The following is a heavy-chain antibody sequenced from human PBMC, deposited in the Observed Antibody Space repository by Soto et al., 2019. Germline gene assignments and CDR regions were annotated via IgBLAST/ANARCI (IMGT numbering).Heavy chain of an antibody. CDR2: TKYVSQRYY. Sequence: SQTLSLTCAISGDSVSSTSVAWNWVRQSPSRGLEWLGRTKYVSQRYYDYAVSVRGRISISADTSKNQFSLQLNSVTPEDTAVYYCARAYNWAFDYWGRGTLVTVSS. CDR3: ARAYNWAFDY. CDR1: GDSVSSTSVA. D-gene: IGHD1-20*01. J-gene: IGHJ4*01. V-gene: IGHV6-1*01.